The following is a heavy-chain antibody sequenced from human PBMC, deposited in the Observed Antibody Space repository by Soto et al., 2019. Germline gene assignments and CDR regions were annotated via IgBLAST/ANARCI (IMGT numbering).Heavy chain of an antibody. CDR2: IYYSGST. CDR1: GGSISSYY. CDR3: ASISGYSYGLGYYFDY. Sequence: KTSETLSLTCTVSGGSISSYYWSWIRQPPGKGLEWIGYIYYSGSTNYNPSLKSRVTISVDTSKNQFSLKLSSVTAADTAVYYCASISGYSYGLGYYFDYWGQGTLVTVSS. D-gene: IGHD5-18*01. V-gene: IGHV4-59*01. J-gene: IGHJ4*02.